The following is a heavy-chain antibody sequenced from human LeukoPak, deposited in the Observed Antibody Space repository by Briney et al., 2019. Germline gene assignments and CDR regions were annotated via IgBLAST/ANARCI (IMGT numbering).Heavy chain of an antibody. V-gene: IGHV3-48*04. CDR3: ASPPVEWELLRDFDY. D-gene: IGHD1-26*01. J-gene: IGHJ4*02. CDR2: ISSSSSTI. Sequence: PGGSLRLSCAASGFTFSSYSMNWVRQAPGKGLEWVSYISSSSSTIYYADSVKGRFTISRDNAKNSLYLQMNSLRAEDTAVYYCASPPVEWELLRDFDYWGQGTLVTVSS. CDR1: GFTFSSYS.